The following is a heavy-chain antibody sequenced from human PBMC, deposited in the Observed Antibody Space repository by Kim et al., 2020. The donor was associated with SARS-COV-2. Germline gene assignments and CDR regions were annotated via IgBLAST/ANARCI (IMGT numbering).Heavy chain of an antibody. CDR1: GFTFSSYA. V-gene: IGHV3-64D*06. Sequence: GGSLRLSCSASGFTFSSYAMHWVRQAPGKGLEYVSAISSNGGSTYYADSVKGRFTISRDNSKNTLYLQMSSLRAEDTAVYYCVKPLPYYYDSSGYFLEYFQHWGQGTLVTVSS. CDR3: VKPLPYYYDSSGYFLEYFQH. J-gene: IGHJ1*01. CDR2: ISSNGGST. D-gene: IGHD3-22*01.